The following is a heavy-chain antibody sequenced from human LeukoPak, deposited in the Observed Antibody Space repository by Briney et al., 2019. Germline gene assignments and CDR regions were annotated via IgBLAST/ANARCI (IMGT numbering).Heavy chain of an antibody. D-gene: IGHD3-22*01. V-gene: IGHV5-51*01. CDR3: ARLVSSGYYPEYYYYGMDL. CDR1: GYSFTSYW. Sequence: GESLKISCKGSGYSFTSYWIGWVRQMPGKGLEWMGTIYPSDSDTRYSPSFLGQVTISADKSISTAYLQWSSLRASDTAMYYCARLVSSGYYPEYYYYGMDLWGQGTTVTVSS. CDR2: IYPSDSDT. J-gene: IGHJ6*02.